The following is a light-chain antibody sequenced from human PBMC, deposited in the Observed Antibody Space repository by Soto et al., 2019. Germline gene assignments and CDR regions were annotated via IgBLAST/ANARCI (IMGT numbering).Light chain of an antibody. CDR3: SSYTTSSTHWV. V-gene: IGLV2-14*01. CDR2: EVS. CDR1: SSDVGGYNY. Sequence: QSALTQPASVSGSPGQSITISCTGTSSDVGGYNYVSWYQQHPGKAPKLIIYEVSNRPSGVSHRFSGSKSGNTASLTTSGPQAEEEADYYCSSYTTSSTHWVFGGGTKLTVL. J-gene: IGLJ3*02.